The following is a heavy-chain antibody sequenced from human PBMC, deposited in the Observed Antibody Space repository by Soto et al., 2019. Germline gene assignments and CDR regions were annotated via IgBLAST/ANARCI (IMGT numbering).Heavy chain of an antibody. CDR3: ARDGYYDLLTGYRPLDY. CDR1: GYTFTSYG. CDR2: ISAYNGNT. D-gene: IGHD3-9*01. Sequence: ASVKVSCKASGYTFTSYGISWVRQAPGQGLEWMGWISAYNGNTNYAQKLQGRVTMTTDTSTSTAYMELRSLRSDDTAVYYCARDGYYDLLTGYRPLDYWGQGTLHAVSS. J-gene: IGHJ4*02. V-gene: IGHV1-18*01.